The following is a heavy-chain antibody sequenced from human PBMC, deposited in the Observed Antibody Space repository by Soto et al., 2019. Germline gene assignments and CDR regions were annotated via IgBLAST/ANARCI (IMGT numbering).Heavy chain of an antibody. CDR1: GGSISSAGYY. J-gene: IGHJ4*01. Sequence: QVQLQQSGPGLVQPSQTLSLTCTVSGGSISSAGYYWSGIRQHPGTGLEGMGHISYGGHAYYNTYPKRRVTISVDTSRNQFSLRVNSVAAADTAVYSCARGVLHWGQGTLVTASS. CDR3: ARGVLH. CDR2: ISYGGHA. V-gene: IGHV4-31*03.